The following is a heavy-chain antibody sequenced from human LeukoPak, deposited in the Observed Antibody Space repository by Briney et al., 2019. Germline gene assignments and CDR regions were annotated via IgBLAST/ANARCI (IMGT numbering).Heavy chain of an antibody. CDR1: GGSFSGYY. V-gene: IGHV4-34*01. J-gene: IGHJ6*03. CDR2: INHSGST. D-gene: IGHD5-12*01. Sequence: SETLSLTCAVYGGSFSGYYWSWIRQPPGKGLEWIGEINHSGSTNYNPSLKSRVTISVDTSKNQFSLKLSSVTAADTAVYYCARHGYSGYYYYYMDVWGKGTTVTISS. CDR3: ARHGYSGYYYYYMDV.